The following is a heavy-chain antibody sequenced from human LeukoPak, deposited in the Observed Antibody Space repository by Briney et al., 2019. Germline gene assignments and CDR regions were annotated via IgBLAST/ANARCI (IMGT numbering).Heavy chain of an antibody. J-gene: IGHJ4*02. V-gene: IGHV3-48*01. CDR2: IGPSSSISYLST. CDR1: GFSLGDFN. D-gene: IGHD4-17*01. Sequence: GGSLRLSCVAYGFSLGDFNMIWVRQAPGKGLEWLSYIGPSSSISYLSTYYAQSAKGRFPISRDIASNSLFLQMSSLRVEDTAVYYCARVRAEYGDYPDYWGQGTLVTVSS. CDR3: ARVRAEYGDYPDY.